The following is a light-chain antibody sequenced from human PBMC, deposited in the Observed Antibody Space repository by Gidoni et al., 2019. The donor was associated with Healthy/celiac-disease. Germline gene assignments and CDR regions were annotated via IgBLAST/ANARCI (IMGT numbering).Light chain of an antibody. V-gene: IGLV2-23*03. CDR1: SSDVGSYNL. J-gene: IGLJ1*01. CDR3: CSYAGSSTFFYV. Sequence: QSALNQPASVSGSPGQSITISCTGTSSDVGSYNLLYWYQQHPGKAPKLLIYEGSKRPSGVANRFSGYKSGNTASLTISGLQAEDDADYYCCSYAGSSTFFYVFGTGTKVTVL. CDR2: EGS.